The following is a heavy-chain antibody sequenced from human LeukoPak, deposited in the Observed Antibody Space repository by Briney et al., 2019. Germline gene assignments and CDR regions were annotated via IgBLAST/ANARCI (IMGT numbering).Heavy chain of an antibody. D-gene: IGHD6-19*01. J-gene: IGHJ4*02. CDR3: ARGISSGWSYYFDY. CDR1: GGSMSPYH. V-gene: IGHV4-59*01. Sequence: SETLSLTCTVSGGSMSPYHWGWIRQPPGKGLEWTGYIYYSGSTNYNPSLKSRVTISVDTSKNQFSLKLSSVTAADTAVYYCARGISSGWSYYFDYWGQGTLVTVSS. CDR2: IYYSGST.